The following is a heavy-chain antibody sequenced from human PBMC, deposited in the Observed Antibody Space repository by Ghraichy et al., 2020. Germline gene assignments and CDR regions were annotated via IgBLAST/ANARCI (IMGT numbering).Heavy chain of an antibody. V-gene: IGHV4-34*01. D-gene: IGHD6-19*01. CDR3: ARDSIAVAEADY. CDR1: GGSFSGYY. Sequence: SQTLSLTCAVYGGSFSGYYWSWIRQPPGKGLEWIGEINHSGSTNYNPSLKSRVSISLDTSKNQFSLKLSSVTAADTAVYYCARDSIAVAEADYWGQGTLVTVSS. J-gene: IGHJ4*02. CDR2: INHSGST.